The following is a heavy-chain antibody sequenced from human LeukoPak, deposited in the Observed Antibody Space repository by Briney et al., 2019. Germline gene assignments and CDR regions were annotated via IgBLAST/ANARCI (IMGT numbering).Heavy chain of an antibody. D-gene: IGHD5-18*01. CDR3: ARDPRYSYGSRGDAFDI. V-gene: IGHV1-69*13. Sequence: SVKVSCKASGGTFISYAISWVRQAPGQGLEWMGGIIPIFGTANYAQKFQGRVTITADESTSTAYMELSSLRSEDTAVYYCARDPRYSYGSRGDAFDIWGQGAMVTVSS. CDR2: IIPIFGTA. J-gene: IGHJ3*02. CDR1: GGTFISYA.